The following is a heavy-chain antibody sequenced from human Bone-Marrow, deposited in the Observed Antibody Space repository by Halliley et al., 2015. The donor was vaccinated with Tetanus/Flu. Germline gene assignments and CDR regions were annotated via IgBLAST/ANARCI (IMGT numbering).Heavy chain of an antibody. CDR2: LYYSGST. D-gene: IGHD4-17*01. V-gene: IGHV4-39*01. J-gene: IGHJ2*01. Sequence: GLVKPSETLSLTCTVSGDSISSSSYYWGWIRQPPGKGLEWIGSLYYSGSTHHSPSLKSRVTISVDTSKNQLSLKVNSVTAADTAVYYCARHVITMVTTEDWSFDLWGRGTLVTVSS. CDR1: GDSISSSSYY. CDR3: ARHVITMVTTEDWSFDL.